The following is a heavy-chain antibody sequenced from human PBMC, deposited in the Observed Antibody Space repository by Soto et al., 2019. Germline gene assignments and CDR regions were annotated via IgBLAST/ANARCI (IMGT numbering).Heavy chain of an antibody. CDR3: ARHLGRDSTQH. V-gene: IGHV3-53*01. Sequence: GASVTLASASSGFSVSSNYIMSGRQAPGKGLAWVSVIYTGGTTLYADSVKGRFTISRDISKNTIYLQMNSLRAEDTAVYYCARHLGRDSTQHWGQGTLLLGSP. D-gene: IGHD2-21*02. CDR2: IYTGGTT. CDR1: GFSVSSNY. J-gene: IGHJ1*01.